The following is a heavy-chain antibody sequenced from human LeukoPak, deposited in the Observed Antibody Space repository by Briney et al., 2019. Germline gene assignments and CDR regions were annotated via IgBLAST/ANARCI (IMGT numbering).Heavy chain of an antibody. D-gene: IGHD3-10*01. CDR1: GGSISSYY. Sequence: SETLSLTCAVSGGSISSYYWSWIRQPPGKGLEWIGYIYYSGSTNYNPSLKSRVTISVDTSKNQFSLKLSSVTAADTAVYYCASFHGSGPDYWGQGTLVTVSP. V-gene: IGHV4-59*01. CDR2: IYYSGST. J-gene: IGHJ4*02. CDR3: ASFHGSGPDY.